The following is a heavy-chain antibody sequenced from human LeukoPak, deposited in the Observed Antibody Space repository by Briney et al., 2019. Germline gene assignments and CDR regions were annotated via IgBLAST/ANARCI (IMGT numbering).Heavy chain of an antibody. CDR1: GDSTSRTTYY. J-gene: IGHJ5*02. V-gene: IGHV4-61*01. CDR2: IFYSGSTYSKSDRT. D-gene: IGHD3-22*01. Sequence: SETLSLTCHVSGDSTSRTTYYGGWIRQPPGKGLEWIGSIFYSGSTYSKSDRTYYNPSLKSRVTISVDTSKNQFSLNLSSVTAADTAVYYCAREWVLYDSSGRRFDPWGQGTLVTVPS. CDR3: AREWVLYDSSGRRFDP.